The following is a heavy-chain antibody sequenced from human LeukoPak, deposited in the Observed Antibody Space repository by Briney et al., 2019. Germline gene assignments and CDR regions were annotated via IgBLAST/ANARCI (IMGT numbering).Heavy chain of an antibody. CDR1: DGSTTGYY. CDR2: VYYTGRT. V-gene: IGHV4-59*08. D-gene: IGHD3-22*01. CDR3: ARGRGYYDSSGSPFDY. Sequence: SETLPLTCTVSDGSTTGYYWSWIRQPPGKGLEWIAYVYYTGRTLYNPSLESRVTISVDTSKTQFSLTVTSVTAADTAVYYCARGRGYYDSSGSPFDYWGQGTLVTVSS. J-gene: IGHJ4*02.